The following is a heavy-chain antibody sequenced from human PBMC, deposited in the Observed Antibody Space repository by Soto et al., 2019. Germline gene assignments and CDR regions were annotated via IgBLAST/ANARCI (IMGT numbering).Heavy chain of an antibody. D-gene: IGHD3-22*01. CDR2: ISYDGSNK. J-gene: IGHJ3*02. Sequence: GGSLRLSCAASGFTFSSYAMHWVRQAPGKGLEWVAVISYDGSNKYYADSVKGRFTISRDNSKNTLYLQMNSLRAEDTAVYYCARDLNQYYYDSSGYQGGDAFDIWGQGTMVTVSS. CDR1: GFTFSSYA. CDR3: ARDLNQYYYDSSGYQGGDAFDI. V-gene: IGHV3-30-3*01.